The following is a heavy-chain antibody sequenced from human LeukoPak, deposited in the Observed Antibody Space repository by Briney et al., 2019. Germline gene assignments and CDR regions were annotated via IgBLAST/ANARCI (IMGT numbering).Heavy chain of an antibody. Sequence: GGSLRLSCAASGFTFSSYAVSWVRQAPGKGLEWVSTISGSGSDTFYADSVKGRFTVSRDNSKSTLYLHLNSLIVEDTAIYFCTTYNRNVPFDYWGQGTRVTVSS. CDR1: GFTFSSYA. CDR3: TTYNRNVPFDY. D-gene: IGHD1-14*01. J-gene: IGHJ4*02. CDR2: ISGSGSDT. V-gene: IGHV3-23*01.